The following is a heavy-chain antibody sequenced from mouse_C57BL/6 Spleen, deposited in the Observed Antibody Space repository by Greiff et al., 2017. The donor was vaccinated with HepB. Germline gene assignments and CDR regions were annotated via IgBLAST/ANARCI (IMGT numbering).Heavy chain of an antibody. D-gene: IGHD2-1*01. CDR1: GFTFSDYY. CDR2: INYDGSST. CDR3: ARVSIYYGNYGAMDY. V-gene: IGHV5-16*01. J-gene: IGHJ4*01. Sequence: EVKLVESEGGLVQPGSSMKLSCTASGFTFSDYYMAWVRQVPEKGLEWVANINYDGSSTYYLDSLKSRFIISRDNAKNILYLQMSSLKSEDTATYYCARVSIYYGNYGAMDYWGQGTSVTVSS.